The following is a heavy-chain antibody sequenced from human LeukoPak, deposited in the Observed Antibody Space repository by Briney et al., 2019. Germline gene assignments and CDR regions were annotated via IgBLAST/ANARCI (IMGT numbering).Heavy chain of an antibody. CDR2: IYYSGST. Sequence: SETLSLTCTVSGGSISCYYWSWIRQPPGKGLEWIGYIYYSGSTNYNPSLKSRVAISVDTSKNLFSLKLSSVTAADTAVYYCARDSADSYGFSSYYYYGMDAWGQGTTVTVSS. D-gene: IGHD5-18*01. J-gene: IGHJ6*02. CDR3: ARDSADSYGFSSYYYYGMDA. CDR1: GGSISCYY. V-gene: IGHV4-59*01.